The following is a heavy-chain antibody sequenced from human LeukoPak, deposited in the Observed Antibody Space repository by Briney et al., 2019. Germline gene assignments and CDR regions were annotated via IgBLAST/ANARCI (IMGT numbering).Heavy chain of an antibody. V-gene: IGHV1-2*02. Sequence: VASLKVSCKASGYTFTNDHIHWVRQAPGQGLEWMGWINPNSGITKYAQKFEGRVTMTRDTSISTAYMELSRLRSDDTAVYYCARDFYSGSYVPHYWGQGTLVIVSS. D-gene: IGHD1-26*01. J-gene: IGHJ4*02. CDR2: INPNSGIT. CDR1: GYTFTNDH. CDR3: ARDFYSGSYVPHY.